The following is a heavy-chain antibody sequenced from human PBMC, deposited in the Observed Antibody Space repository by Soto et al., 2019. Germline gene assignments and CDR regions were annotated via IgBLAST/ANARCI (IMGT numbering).Heavy chain of an antibody. CDR1: GCTFSSCA. V-gene: IGHV3-23*01. D-gene: IGHD2-15*01. J-gene: IGHJ1*01. Sequence: GGSLRLSCAASGCTFSSCAMNWGRQAPGKGLGWDSASSGSDGSTYYEDSVKGRCTITRDNSKNTLYLQMNSLRAEAKAVYYCSTDGTLDIVVVVAATAEYFKPWGQGTLVTVSS. CDR3: STDGTLDIVVVVAATAEYFKP. CDR2: SSGSDGST.